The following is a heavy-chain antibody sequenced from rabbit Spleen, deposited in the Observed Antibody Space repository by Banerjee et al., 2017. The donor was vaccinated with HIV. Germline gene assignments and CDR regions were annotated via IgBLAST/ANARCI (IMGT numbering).Heavy chain of an antibody. CDR1: GVSFSRYY. D-gene: IGHD4-1*01. CDR3: VREVAGKFGL. V-gene: IGHV1S7*01. Sequence: QLEESGGGLVKPEGSLTLTCIASGVSFSRYYVSWVRQAPGKGLEWIGDIDPIFGIAVYASRVNGRFTISSHNAQNTLYLQLNSLTAADTATYFCVREVAGKFGLWGQGTLVTVS. CDR2: IDPIFGIA. J-gene: IGHJ3*01.